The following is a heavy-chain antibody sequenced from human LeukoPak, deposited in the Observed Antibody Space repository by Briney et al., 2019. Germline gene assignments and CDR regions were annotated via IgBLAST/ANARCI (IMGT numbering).Heavy chain of an antibody. CDR3: ARDQDYVWGSYRPYYLDY. CDR1: GFTFSSYW. Sequence: PGGSLRLSCAASGFTFSSYWMSWVRQAPGKGLEWVANIKQDGSEKYYVDSVKGRVTISRDNAKNSLHLQMNSLRAEDTAVYYCARDQDYVWGSYRPYYLDYWGQGTLVTVSS. D-gene: IGHD3-16*02. V-gene: IGHV3-7*01. CDR2: IKQDGSEK. J-gene: IGHJ4*02.